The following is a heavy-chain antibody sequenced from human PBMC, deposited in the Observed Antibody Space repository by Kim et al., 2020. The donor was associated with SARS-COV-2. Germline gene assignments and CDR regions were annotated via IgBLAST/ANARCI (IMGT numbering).Heavy chain of an antibody. CDR1: GYTFTSYY. V-gene: IGHV1-46*01. CDR3: ARGLSLYYYDSSGYYDADY. Sequence: ASVKVSCKASGYTFTSYYMHWVRQAPGQGLEWMGIINPSGGSTSYAQKFQGRVTMTRDTSTSTVYMELSSLRSEDMAVYYCARGLSLYYYDSSGYYDADYWGQGTLVTVSS. D-gene: IGHD3-22*01. J-gene: IGHJ4*02. CDR2: INPSGGST.